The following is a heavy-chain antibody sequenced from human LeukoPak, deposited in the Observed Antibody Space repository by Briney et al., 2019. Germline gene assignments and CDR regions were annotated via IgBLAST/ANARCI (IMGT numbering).Heavy chain of an antibody. V-gene: IGHV4-39*01. J-gene: IGHJ6*02. CDR3: ATYVRFGELSKYYYYGMDV. Sequence: PSETLSLTCTVSGGSISSSSYYWGWIRQPPGKGLEWIGSIYYSGSTYYNPSLKSRVTISVDTSKNQFSLKLSSVTAADTAVYYCATYVRFGELSKYYYYGMDVWGQGTTVTVSS. D-gene: IGHD3-10*01. CDR1: GGSISSSSYY. CDR2: IYYSGST.